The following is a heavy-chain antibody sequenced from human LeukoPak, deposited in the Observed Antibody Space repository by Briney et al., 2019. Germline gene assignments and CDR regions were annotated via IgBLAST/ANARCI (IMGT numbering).Heavy chain of an antibody. J-gene: IGHJ3*02. Sequence: PSETLSLTCTVSGGSISNGDHYWSWIRQHPGKGLEWIVYIYYSGSTYYNPSLKSRVTISVDTSKNQFSLKLSSVTAADTAVYYCARVYSRYSGLDAFDIWGQGTMVTVSS. CDR3: ARVYSRYSGLDAFDI. V-gene: IGHV4-31*03. D-gene: IGHD5-12*01. CDR1: GGSISNGDHY. CDR2: IYYSGST.